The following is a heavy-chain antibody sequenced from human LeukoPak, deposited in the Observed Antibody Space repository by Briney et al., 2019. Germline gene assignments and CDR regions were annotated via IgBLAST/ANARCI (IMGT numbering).Heavy chain of an antibody. V-gene: IGHV3-23*01. CDR3: AKRKYHESGPFEF. J-gene: IGHJ4*02. CDR1: GFTFSSYA. CDR2: ISGSADIT. Sequence: PGGSLRLSCAAYGFTFSSYAMSWVRQAPGKGLEWVAIISGSADITYHPDSVKGRFTISRDNSKNTLFLQMKSLRAEDTAIYHCAKRKYHESGPFEFWGQGKLVTVSS. D-gene: IGHD2-2*01.